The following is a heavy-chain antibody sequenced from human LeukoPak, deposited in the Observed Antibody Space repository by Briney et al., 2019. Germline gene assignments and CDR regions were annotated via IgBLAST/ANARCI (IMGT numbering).Heavy chain of an antibody. V-gene: IGHV3-53*01. CDR2: IYSGGNT. CDR1: GFTFDDYG. CDR3: ARGVANYYDNSGYQN. J-gene: IGHJ4*01. Sequence: GGSLRLSCAASGFTFDDYGMSWVRQAPGKGLEWVSIIYSGGNTSYADSVKGRFTISRDNSKNTLYLQMNSLRAEDTAVYYCARGVANYYDNSGYQNWGQEPWSPSPQ. D-gene: IGHD3-22*01.